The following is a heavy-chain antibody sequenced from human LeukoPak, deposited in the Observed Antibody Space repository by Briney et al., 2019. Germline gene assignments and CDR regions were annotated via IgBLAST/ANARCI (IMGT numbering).Heavy chain of an antibody. CDR1: GCSFSRYY. D-gene: IGHD5-12*01. CDR3: ARVPGATITTYYGMTS. V-gene: IGHV4-59*01. CDR2: IHYSGST. Sequence: HSETLSLTCTVSGCSFSRYYWSWIRQPPGKGLEWIGNIHYSGSTNYNPSLKSRVTISIDTSKNQFSLRLSSVTSVDTAVYYCARVPGATITTYYGMTSGAKGPRSPSP. J-gene: IGHJ6*02.